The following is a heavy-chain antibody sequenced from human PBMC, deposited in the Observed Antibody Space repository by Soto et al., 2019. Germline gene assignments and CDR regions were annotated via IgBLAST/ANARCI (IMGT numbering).Heavy chain of an antibody. D-gene: IGHD4-17*01. CDR3: ARHGQLATLRYGEHYYYYYMDV. J-gene: IGHJ6*03. V-gene: IGHV4-59*08. CDR2: IYYSGST. CDR1: GGSISSYY. Sequence: SETLSLTCTVSGGSISSYYWSWIRQPPGKGLGWIGYIYYSGSTNYNPSLKSRVTISVDTSKNQFSLKLSSVTAADTAVYYCARHGQLATLRYGEHYYYYYMDVWGKGTTVTVSS.